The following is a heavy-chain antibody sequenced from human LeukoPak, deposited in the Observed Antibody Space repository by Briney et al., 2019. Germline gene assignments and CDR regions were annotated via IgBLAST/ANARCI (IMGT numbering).Heavy chain of an antibody. V-gene: IGHV3-33*06. CDR1: GFTFSSYG. Sequence: GGSLRLSCAASGFTFSSYGMHWVRQAPGKGLEWVAVIWYDGSNKYYADSVKGRFTISRDNSKNTLYLQMNSLRAEDTAVYYCAKTGYISSWYWDYYYYMDVWGKGTTVTVSS. CDR3: AKTGYISSWYWDYYYYMDV. CDR2: IWYDGSNK. J-gene: IGHJ6*03. D-gene: IGHD6-13*01.